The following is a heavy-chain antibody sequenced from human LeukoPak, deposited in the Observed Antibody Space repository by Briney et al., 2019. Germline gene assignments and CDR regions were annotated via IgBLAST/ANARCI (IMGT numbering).Heavy chain of an antibody. Sequence: GGSLRPSCAASGFTFSTYNMNWVRQAPGKGLEWVSYISSSSTTSYADSVKGRFTISRDNAKNSLYLQMNSLRDEDTAVCYCARTSLRTFHIWGQGTMVTVSS. V-gene: IGHV3-48*02. CDR3: ARTSLRTFHI. CDR1: GFTFSTYN. J-gene: IGHJ3*02. CDR2: ISSSSTT.